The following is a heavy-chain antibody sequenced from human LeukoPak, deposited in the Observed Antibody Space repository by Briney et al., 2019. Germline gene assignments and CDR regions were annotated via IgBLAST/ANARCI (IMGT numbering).Heavy chain of an antibody. J-gene: IGHJ4*02. CDR1: GGSISSSSYY. D-gene: IGHD6-19*01. CDR2: IYYSGST. CDR3: ARQYSSGWYFDH. V-gene: IGHV4-39*01. Sequence: PSETLSLTCTVSGGSISSSSYYWGWIRQPPGKGLEWIGSIYYSGSTYYNPSLKSRVTISVDTSKNQFSLKLSSVTAADTAVYYCARQYSSGWYFDHWGQGTLVTVSS.